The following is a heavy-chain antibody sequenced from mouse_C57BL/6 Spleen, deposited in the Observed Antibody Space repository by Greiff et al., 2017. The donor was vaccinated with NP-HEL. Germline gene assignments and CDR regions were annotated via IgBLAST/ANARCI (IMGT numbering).Heavy chain of an antibody. CDR3: ARRYYGSRSLYAMDY. Sequence: LQQSGAELVRPGASVKMSCKASGYTFTSYNMHWVKQTPRQGLEWIGAIYPGNGDTSYNQKFKGKATLTVDKSSSTAYMQLSSLTSEDSAVYFCARRYYGSRSLYAMDYWGQGTSVTVSS. CDR1: GYTFTSYN. V-gene: IGHV1-12*01. J-gene: IGHJ4*01. CDR2: IYPGNGDT. D-gene: IGHD1-1*01.